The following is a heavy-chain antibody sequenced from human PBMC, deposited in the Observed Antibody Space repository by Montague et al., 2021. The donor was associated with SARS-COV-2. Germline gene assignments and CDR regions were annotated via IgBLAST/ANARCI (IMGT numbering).Heavy chain of an antibody. CDR2: IYDSGNT. CDR1: GGSISSGCYY. J-gene: IGHJ4*02. CDR3: ARLTAGYCSCGRCYWGSRLDY. D-gene: IGHD2-15*01. Sequence: TLSLTCTVSGGSISSGCYYWSCLRQDPGMGLDGIGKIYDSGNTFSTPTLQSRVTISAATSQYHFSLKLGSVTAADTDVYYSARLTAGYCSCGRCYWGSRLDYWGQGTLVTVSS. V-gene: IGHV4-31*03.